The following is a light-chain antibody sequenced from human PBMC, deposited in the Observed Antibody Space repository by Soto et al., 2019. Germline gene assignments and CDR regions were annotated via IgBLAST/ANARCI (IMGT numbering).Light chain of an antibody. CDR3: SSYTSSSTYV. CDR2: EVS. J-gene: IGLJ1*01. Sequence: ALAQPASVSGSPGQSITISCTGTSSDVGGYNYVSWYQQHPGKAPKLMIYEVSNRPSGVSNRFSGSKSGNTASLTISGLQAEDEADYYCSSYTSSSTYVFGTGTKVTVL. V-gene: IGLV2-14*01. CDR1: SSDVGGYNY.